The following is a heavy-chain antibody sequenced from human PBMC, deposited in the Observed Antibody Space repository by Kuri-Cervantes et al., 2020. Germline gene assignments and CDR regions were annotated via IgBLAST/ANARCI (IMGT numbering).Heavy chain of an antibody. Sequence: GESLKISCAASGFAFSSYAMSWVRQAPGKGLEWVSAISGSGGSTYYAGSVKGRFTISRDNSKNTLFLQMNSLRAEDTAVYYCAKGYEHWLTPFDYWGQGTLVTVSS. CDR3: AKGYEHWLTPFDY. CDR1: GFAFSSYA. CDR2: ISGSGGST. V-gene: IGHV3-23*01. D-gene: IGHD6-19*01. J-gene: IGHJ4*02.